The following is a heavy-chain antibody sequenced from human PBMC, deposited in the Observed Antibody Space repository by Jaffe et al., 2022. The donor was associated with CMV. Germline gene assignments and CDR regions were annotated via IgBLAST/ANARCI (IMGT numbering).Heavy chain of an antibody. CDR2: IYWDDDK. CDR3: ARRQYGNYGFDY. CDR1: GFSLSTSGVG. J-gene: IGHJ4*02. Sequence: QITLKESGPTLVKPTQTLTLTCTFSGFSLSTSGVGVGWIRQPPGKALEWLALIYWDDDKYYSPSLKSGLTITKDTSKNQVVLTMTNMDPVDTATYYCARRQYGNYGFDYWGQGTLVTVSS. V-gene: IGHV2-5*02. D-gene: IGHD4-17*01.